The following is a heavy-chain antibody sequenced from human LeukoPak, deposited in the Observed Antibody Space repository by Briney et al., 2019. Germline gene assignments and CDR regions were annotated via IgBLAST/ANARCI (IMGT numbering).Heavy chain of an antibody. D-gene: IGHD2-8*01. J-gene: IGHJ4*02. V-gene: IGHV3-21*06. Sequence: NTGGSLRLSCAASGFTFSNTNMNWVRQAPGKGLKGVSFISASSNYIYYEDSVKGRFTISRDNAQNSLYLQMNSLRAEDTAVYFCARVVNGYVDYWGQGTLVTVSS. CDR2: ISASSNYI. CDR1: GFTFSNTN. CDR3: ARVVNGYVDY.